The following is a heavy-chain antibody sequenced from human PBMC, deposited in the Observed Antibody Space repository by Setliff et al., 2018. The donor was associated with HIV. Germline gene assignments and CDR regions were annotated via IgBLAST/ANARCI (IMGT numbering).Heavy chain of an antibody. Sequence: GGSLRLSCAASGFTVSSNEMSWVRQAPGKGLEWVSSISGGSTYYAGSVKGRVTISRDDAVNTLYLQMNSLRGEDTATYYCVRGAPRSASGPLPWIYWGQGTPVTVS. CDR1: GFTVSSNE. D-gene: IGHD3-10*01. V-gene: IGHV3-66*01. J-gene: IGHJ4*02. CDR3: VRGAPRSASGPLPWIY. CDR2: ISGGST.